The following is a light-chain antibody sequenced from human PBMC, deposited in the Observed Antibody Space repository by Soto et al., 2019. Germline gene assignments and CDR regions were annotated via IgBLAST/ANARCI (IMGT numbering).Light chain of an antibody. V-gene: IGKV3-20*01. Sequence: PGERATLSCRASESISRHYIAWYQHKPGQSPRLLIFGASTRATGIPDRFSGSWSGTDFTLTISSLEPEDFAMYYCQTFGDSPFTFGPGTQVDIK. J-gene: IGKJ3*01. CDR3: QTFGDSPFT. CDR1: ESISRHY. CDR2: GAS.